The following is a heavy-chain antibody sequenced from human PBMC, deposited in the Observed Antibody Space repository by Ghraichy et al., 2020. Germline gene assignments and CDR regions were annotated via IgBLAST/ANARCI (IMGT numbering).Heavy chain of an antibody. Sequence: VKVSCKASGGTFSSYAISWVRQAPGQGLEWMGGIIPIFGTANYAQKFQGRVTITADESTSTAYMELSSLRSEDTAVYYCASRDSFGTRWFDPWGQGTLVTVSS. CDR2: IIPIFGTA. D-gene: IGHD1-14*01. V-gene: IGHV1-69*13. CDR1: GGTFSSYA. CDR3: ASRDSFGTRWFDP. J-gene: IGHJ5*02.